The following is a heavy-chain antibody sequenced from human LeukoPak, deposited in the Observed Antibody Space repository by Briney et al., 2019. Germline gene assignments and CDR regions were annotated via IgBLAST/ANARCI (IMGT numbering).Heavy chain of an antibody. J-gene: IGHJ4*01. D-gene: IGHD2-15*01. CDR1: GFSPIVAP. Sequence: GGSLTHSCAAPGFSPIVAPIRGVCQAPGKGLEWVSSIASYSSYKSYAHSVKGRFTISRDNAKNSLFLEMNSLTAEDTAVYYCARWEEGSATGPWGQGTLVIVSS. CDR3: ARWEEGSATGP. V-gene: IGHV3-21*01. CDR2: IASYSSYK.